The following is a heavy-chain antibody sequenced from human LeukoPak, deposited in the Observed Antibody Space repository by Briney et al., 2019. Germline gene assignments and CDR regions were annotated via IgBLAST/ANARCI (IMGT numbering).Heavy chain of an antibody. J-gene: IGHJ6*02. D-gene: IGHD2-15*01. Sequence: SVKVSCKASGGTFSSYAISWVRQAPGQGLEWMGRIIPILGIANYAQKFQGRVTITADKSTSTACMELSSLRSEDTAVYYCARDIVVVVAATGYGMDVWGQGTTVTVSS. V-gene: IGHV1-69*04. CDR1: GGTFSSYA. CDR2: IIPILGIA. CDR3: ARDIVVVVAATGYGMDV.